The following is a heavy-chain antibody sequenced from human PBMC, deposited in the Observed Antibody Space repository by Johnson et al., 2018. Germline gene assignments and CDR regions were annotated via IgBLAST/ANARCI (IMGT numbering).Heavy chain of an antibody. D-gene: IGHD1-26*01. CDR3: VRDARSPDY. CDR1: GFTFSNYA. CDR2: ISSRSTTI. J-gene: IGHJ4*02. V-gene: IGHV3-48*02. Sequence: VQLVESGGGLVQPGGSLRLSCVASGFTFSNYAMNWVRQAPGKGLEWLSYISSRSTTIYYADSLKGRFTIFRDNAESSLYLQMNSLRDEDTAVYYCVRDARSPDYWGQGTLVTVSS.